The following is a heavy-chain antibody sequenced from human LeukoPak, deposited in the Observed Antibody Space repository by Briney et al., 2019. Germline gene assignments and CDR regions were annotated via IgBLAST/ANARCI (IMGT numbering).Heavy chain of an antibody. J-gene: IGHJ4*02. CDR2: INSDGSST. CDR3: ARVGRSRDTAMALDY. Sequence: GGSLRLSCAASGFTFSSYWMHWVRQAPGKGLVWVSRINSDGSSTSYADSVKGRFTISRDNAKNSLYLQMNSLRAEDTAVYYCARVGRSRDTAMALDYWGQGTLVTVSS. D-gene: IGHD5-18*01. V-gene: IGHV3-74*01. CDR1: GFTFSSYW.